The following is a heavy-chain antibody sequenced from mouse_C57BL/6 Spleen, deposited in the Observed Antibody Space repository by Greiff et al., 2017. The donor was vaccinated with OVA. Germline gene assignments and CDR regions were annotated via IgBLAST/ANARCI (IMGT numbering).Heavy chain of an antibody. CDR2: ISDGGSYT. CDR1: GFTFSSYA. J-gene: IGHJ2*01. CDR3: ARGSDYDDY. D-gene: IGHD2-4*01. V-gene: IGHV5-4*03. Sequence: EVKLVESGGGLVKPGGSLKLSCAASGFTFSSYAMSWVRQTPEKRLEWVATISDGGSYTYYPDNVKGRFTISRDNAKNNLYLQMGHLKSEDTAMYYCARGSDYDDYWGQGTTLTVSS.